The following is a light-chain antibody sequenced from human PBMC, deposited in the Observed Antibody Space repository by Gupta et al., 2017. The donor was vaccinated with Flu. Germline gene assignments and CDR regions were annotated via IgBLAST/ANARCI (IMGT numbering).Light chain of an antibody. CDR2: AAS. CDR1: QGINNY. V-gene: IGKV1-27*01. Sequence: PSSLSASVGDRVTITCRSSQGINNYLAWYQQKPGKVPKLLIYAASTSQLGVPSRFSGTGSGTDFTLTISSLQPEDVATYYCQMYNSAPRTFGQGTKVEIK. J-gene: IGKJ1*01. CDR3: QMYNSAPRT.